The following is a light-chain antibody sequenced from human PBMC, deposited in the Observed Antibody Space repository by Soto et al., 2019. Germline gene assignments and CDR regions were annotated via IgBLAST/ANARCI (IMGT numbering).Light chain of an antibody. Sequence: EMVMTQSPAILSVSPGEGATLSCRASQSVRYNYLAWYQQKPGQAPRLLIYGASTRATGIPARFSGSGSGTDFTLTISSLEPEDFAVYYCQQRSTWPPWTLGQGTKVDIK. CDR1: QSVRYNY. CDR2: GAS. J-gene: IGKJ1*01. V-gene: IGKV3-11*01. CDR3: QQRSTWPPWT.